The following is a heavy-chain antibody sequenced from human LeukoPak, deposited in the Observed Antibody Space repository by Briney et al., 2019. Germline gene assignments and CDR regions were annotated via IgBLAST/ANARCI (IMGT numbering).Heavy chain of an antibody. CDR1: GFTFSNYW. CDR3: AKSGSTYYFDY. J-gene: IGHJ4*02. Sequence: PGGSLRLSCAASGFTFSNYWMHWVRQAPGKGLVWVSRINSDGINTSYADSVKGRFTISRDNSKNTLYLQMNSLRAEDTAVYYCAKSGSTYYFDYWGQGTLVTVSS. V-gene: IGHV3-74*01. CDR2: INSDGINT. D-gene: IGHD5-12*01.